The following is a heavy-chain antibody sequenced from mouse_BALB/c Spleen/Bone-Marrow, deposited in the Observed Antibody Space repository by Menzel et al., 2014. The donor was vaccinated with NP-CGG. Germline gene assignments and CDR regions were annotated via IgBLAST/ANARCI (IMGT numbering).Heavy chain of an antibody. J-gene: IGHJ3*01. CDR1: GFTFSSIG. Sequence: EVKLVESGGGLVQPGGSRKLSCAASGFTFSSIGMHWVRQAPEKGLEWVAYISSGSSTIYYADTVEGRFTISRDNPKNTLFLQMTSLRSEDTAMYYCARGIGYDAWFVYWGQGTLVTVSA. CDR2: ISSGSSTI. CDR3: ARGIGYDAWFVY. D-gene: IGHD2-2*01. V-gene: IGHV5-17*02.